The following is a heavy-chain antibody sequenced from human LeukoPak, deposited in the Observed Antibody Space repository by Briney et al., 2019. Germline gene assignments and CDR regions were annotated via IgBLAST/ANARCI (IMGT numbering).Heavy chain of an antibody. D-gene: IGHD3-10*01. V-gene: IGHV3-30*18. CDR3: AKSLWFGELLYHNDY. CDR2: ISYDGSNK. Sequence: PGGSLRLSCAASGFTFSSYGMHRVRQAPGKGLEWVAVISYDGSNKYYADSVKGRFTISRDNSKNTLYLQMNSLRAEDTAVYYCAKSLWFGELLYHNDYWGQGTLVTVSS. CDR1: GFTFSSYG. J-gene: IGHJ4*02.